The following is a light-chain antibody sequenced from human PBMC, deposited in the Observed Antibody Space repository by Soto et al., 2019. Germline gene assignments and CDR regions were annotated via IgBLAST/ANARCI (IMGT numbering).Light chain of an antibody. J-gene: IGKJ1*01. CDR1: QSVSSYY. Sequence: ESVLRQAPGKLSLAAGEIATLSCRASQSVSSYYLAWYQQKPGQAPRLLIYAASSRATGIPDRFSGGGSGTDFTLPISRLEPEDFAVYSCQQCGSSPWTFGQGTKVDIK. CDR2: AAS. CDR3: QQCGSSPWT. V-gene: IGKV3-20*01.